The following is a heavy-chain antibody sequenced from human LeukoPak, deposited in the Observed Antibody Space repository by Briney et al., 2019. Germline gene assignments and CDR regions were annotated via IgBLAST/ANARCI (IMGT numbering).Heavy chain of an antibody. D-gene: IGHD3-22*01. CDR3: ARVNSMGYYDSSGYPDY. J-gene: IGHJ4*02. CDR2: IWYDGSNK. V-gene: IGHV3-33*01. CDR1: GFTFSSYG. Sequence: PGGSLRLSCAASGFTFSSYGMHWVRQAPGKELEWVAVIWYDGSNKYYADSVKGRFTISRDNSKNTLYLQMNSLRAEDTAVYYCARVNSMGYYDSSGYPDYWGQGTLVTVSS.